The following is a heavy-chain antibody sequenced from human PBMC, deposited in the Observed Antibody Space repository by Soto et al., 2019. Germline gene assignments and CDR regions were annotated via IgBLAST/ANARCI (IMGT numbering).Heavy chain of an antibody. Sequence: GESLKISCKGSGYSFTSYWIGWVRQMPGKGLEWMGIIYPGDSDTRYSPSFQGQVTISADKSISTAYLQWSSLKASDTAMYYCARLKPDCTNGVCWSYYYYGMDVWGQGTTVTVSS. J-gene: IGHJ6*02. CDR1: GYSFTSYW. CDR2: IYPGDSDT. V-gene: IGHV5-51*01. CDR3: ARLKPDCTNGVCWSYYYYGMDV. D-gene: IGHD2-8*01.